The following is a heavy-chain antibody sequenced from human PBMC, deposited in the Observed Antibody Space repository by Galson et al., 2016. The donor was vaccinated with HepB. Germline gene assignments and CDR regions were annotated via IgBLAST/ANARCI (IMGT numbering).Heavy chain of an antibody. J-gene: IGHJ4*02. CDR1: GFTFSSYG. CDR3: AKEVGVDCTNGVCYRGYLGS. V-gene: IGHV3-30*18. Sequence: SLRLSCAASGFTFSSYGMHWVRQAPGRGLEWVALISYDGSNTYYEDAVKGRFTISRDNSKNTLYLQMNSLRPEDMAVYYCAKEVGVDCTNGVCYRGYLGSWGQGTLVTVSS. D-gene: IGHD2-8*01. CDR2: ISYDGSNT.